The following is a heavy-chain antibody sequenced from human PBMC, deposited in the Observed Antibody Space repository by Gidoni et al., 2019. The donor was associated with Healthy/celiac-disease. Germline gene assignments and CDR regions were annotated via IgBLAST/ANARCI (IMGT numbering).Heavy chain of an antibody. CDR2: ISWNSGSI. D-gene: IGHD2-21*02. CDR1: GFTFDDYA. V-gene: IGHV3-9*01. CDR3: AKDRGRGGGNSFWYFDL. Sequence: EVQLVESGGGLVQPGRSLRLSCAASGFTFDDYAMHWVRQAPGKGLEWVSGISWNSGSIGYADSVKGRFTISRDNAKNSLYLQMNSLRAEDTALYYCAKDRGRGGGNSFWYFDLWGRGTL. J-gene: IGHJ2*01.